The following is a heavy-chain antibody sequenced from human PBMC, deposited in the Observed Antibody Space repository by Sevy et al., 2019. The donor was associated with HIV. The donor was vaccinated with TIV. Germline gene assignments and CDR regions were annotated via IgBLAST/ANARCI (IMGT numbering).Heavy chain of an antibody. CDR2: ISTGSSYV. J-gene: IGHJ4*02. V-gene: IGHV3-21*01. CDR3: ASPLHYYDSPSAY. Sequence: GGSLRLSCAASGFTFSYYNMNWVRQAPGKGLEWVSSISTGSSYVYHADSVKGRFTISRDNAKNSLYLQMNSLRTEDTAVYYCASPLHYYDSPSAYWGQGTQVTVSS. CDR1: GFTFSYYN. D-gene: IGHD3-22*01.